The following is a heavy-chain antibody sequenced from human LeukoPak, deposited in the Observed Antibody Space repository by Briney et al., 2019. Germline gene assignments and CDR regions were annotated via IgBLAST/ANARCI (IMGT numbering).Heavy chain of an antibody. D-gene: IGHD3-9*01. V-gene: IGHV4-59*08. J-gene: IGHJ6*02. CDR1: GGSISSYY. Sequence: SETLSLTCTVSGGSISSYYWSWIRQPPGKGLEWIGYIYYSGSTNYNPSLKSRVTISVDTSKNQFSLKLSSVTAADTAVYYCASSLRYFDWTLRFGMDVWGQGTTVTVS. CDR2: IYYSGST. CDR3: ASSLRYFDWTLRFGMDV.